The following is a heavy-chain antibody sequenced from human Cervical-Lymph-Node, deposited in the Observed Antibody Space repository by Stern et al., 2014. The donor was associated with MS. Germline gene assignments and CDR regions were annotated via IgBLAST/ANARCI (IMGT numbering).Heavy chain of an antibody. CDR1: GFTFSSFR. CDR2: SAYDGNHK. D-gene: IGHD2-8*01. CDR3: ARDYEDTSMLFDH. Sequence: QVQLVASGGAVVQPGRSLKLSCAASGFTFSSFRMHWVRQAPGKGLEWVTVSAYDGNHKYYGASVKGRLTISRGNSKNALHLQMNSVTPDDTAIYYCARDYEDTSMLFDHWGQGTLVTVSS. J-gene: IGHJ4*02. V-gene: IGHV3-30*03.